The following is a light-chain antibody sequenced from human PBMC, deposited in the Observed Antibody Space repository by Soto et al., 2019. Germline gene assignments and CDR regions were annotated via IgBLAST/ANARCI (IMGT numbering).Light chain of an antibody. Sequence: QSVLTQSASVSGSPGQSITISCTGTSSDVGGYNFVSWYQQHPDKAPKFMIYEVTNRPSGVSNRFSGSKSGNTASLTISGLQAEDEADYYCSSFTSSHTYVFGTGTKVTVL. CDR2: EVT. CDR1: SSDVGGYNF. V-gene: IGLV2-14*01. CDR3: SSFTSSHTYV. J-gene: IGLJ1*01.